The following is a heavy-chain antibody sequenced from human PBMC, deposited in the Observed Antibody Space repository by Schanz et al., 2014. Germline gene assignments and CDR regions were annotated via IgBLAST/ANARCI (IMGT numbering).Heavy chain of an antibody. D-gene: IGHD3-10*01. CDR2: ISSGGTTT. J-gene: IGHJ4*02. CDR3: AKYRGYYRVSGSYRELEY. V-gene: IGHV3-11*01. CDR1: GFIFSDYY. Sequence: QVQLVESGGGLVKPGGSLRLSCAASGFIFSDYYMAWIRQAPGKGPEYVSYISSGGTTTYHSDSVKGRFTISRDSAENSLYLQMNSLRPEDTAVYYCAKYRGYYRVSGSYRELEYWGQGTLVTVSS.